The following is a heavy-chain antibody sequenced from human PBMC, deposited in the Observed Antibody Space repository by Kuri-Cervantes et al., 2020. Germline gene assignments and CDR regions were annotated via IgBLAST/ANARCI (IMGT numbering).Heavy chain of an antibody. D-gene: IGHD2-15*01. V-gene: IGHV4-61*01. CDR1: RTSVSSGFHH. Sequence: SETLSLTCTVSRTSVSSGFHHWSWIRQPPGKKLEWIGCIYPGQNNRYNPSLKSRVTVSVDTSKNQFSLKLSSVTAADTAVYYCARGQEYCSGGSCRSYYFDYWGQGTLVTVSS. CDR2: IYPGQNN. J-gene: IGHJ4*02. CDR3: ARGQEYCSGGSCRSYYFDY.